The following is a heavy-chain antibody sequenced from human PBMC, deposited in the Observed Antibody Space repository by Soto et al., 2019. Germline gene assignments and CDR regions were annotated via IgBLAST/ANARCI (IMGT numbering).Heavy chain of an antibody. J-gene: IGHJ4*02. CDR1: GFTFSSYG. D-gene: IGHD6-19*01. Sequence: QVQLVESGGGVVQPGRSLRLSCAASGFTFSSYGMHWVRQAPGKWLEWVAVISYDGSNKYYADSVKGRFTISRDNSKNTLYLQMNSLRAEDTAVYYCAKDYNRQWLVRVGSLAGQSLDYWGQGTLVTVSS. V-gene: IGHV3-30*18. CDR3: AKDYNRQWLVRVGSLAGQSLDY. CDR2: ISYDGSNK.